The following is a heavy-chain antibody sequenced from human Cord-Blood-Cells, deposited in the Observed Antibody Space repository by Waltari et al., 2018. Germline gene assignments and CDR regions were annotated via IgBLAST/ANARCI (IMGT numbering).Heavy chain of an antibody. CDR3: ARLREYSGYDRDAFDI. CDR1: GGSISSGGYY. CDR2: IYYSGST. V-gene: IGHV4-31*03. Sequence: QVQLQESGPGLVKPSQTLSLTCTVSGGSISSGGYYWSWIRQHPGKGLEWIGYIYYSGSTYHNPSLKSRVTISVDTSKNQFSLKLSSVTAADTAVYYCARLREYSGYDRDAFDIWGQGTMVTVSS. D-gene: IGHD5-12*01. J-gene: IGHJ3*02.